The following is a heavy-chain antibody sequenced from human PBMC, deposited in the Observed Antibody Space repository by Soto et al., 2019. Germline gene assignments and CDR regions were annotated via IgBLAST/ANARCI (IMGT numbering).Heavy chain of an antibody. CDR3: ARDAPGVAPY. D-gene: IGHD2-15*01. CDR2: IKYRGTT. V-gene: IGHV4-31*03. CDR1: GGSIINGDTY. J-gene: IGHJ4*02. Sequence: QVQLQESGPGLVKPSQTLSLTCTVSGGSIINGDTYLNWIRQHPEKGLEWMGYIKYRGTTNYNPALKSRILISIDTSKNQFSLRLTSVTAADTAVYYCARDAPGVAPYWGQGTLVTVSS.